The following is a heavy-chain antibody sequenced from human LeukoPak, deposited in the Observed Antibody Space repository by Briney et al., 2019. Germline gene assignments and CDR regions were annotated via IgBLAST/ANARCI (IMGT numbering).Heavy chain of an antibody. CDR3: AKDQYTDSSAASDY. CDR1: GFTFSSYA. J-gene: IGHJ4*02. D-gene: IGHD6-6*01. Sequence: GGSLRLSCAASGFTFSSYAMRWVRQAPGKGLEWVSTVSVNGYSTDYADSVKGRFTISRDNSKNTVYLQMNSLRAEDSAVYYCAKDQYTDSSAASDYWGQGILVTVSS. V-gene: IGHV3-23*01. CDR2: VSVNGYST.